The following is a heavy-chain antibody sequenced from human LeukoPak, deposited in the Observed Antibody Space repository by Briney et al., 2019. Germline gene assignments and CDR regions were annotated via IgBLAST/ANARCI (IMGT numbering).Heavy chain of an antibody. D-gene: IGHD1-26*01. CDR1: GFTFSSYS. V-gene: IGHV3-21*01. CDR3: ASIYSGSYPFVDY. Sequence: GGSLRLSCAASGFTFSSYSMNWVRQAPGKGLEWVSSISSSSSYIYYADSVKGRFTISRDNAKNSLSLQVNSLRAEDTAVYYCASIYSGSYPFVDYWGQGTLVTVSS. CDR2: ISSSSSYI. J-gene: IGHJ4*02.